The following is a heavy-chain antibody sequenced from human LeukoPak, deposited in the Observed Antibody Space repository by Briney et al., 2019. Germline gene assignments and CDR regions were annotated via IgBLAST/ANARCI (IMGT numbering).Heavy chain of an antibody. CDR2: INWHGKST. Sequence: GGSLRLSCGGSGFSFDEYGMSWVRQVPGKGLEWVSGINWHGKSTGYADSVKGRFTISRDNSKNTLYLQMNSLRAEDTAVYYCARILWFGELEQALDYWGQGTLVTVSS. CDR3: ARILWFGELEQALDY. J-gene: IGHJ4*02. D-gene: IGHD3-10*01. CDR1: GFSFDEYG. V-gene: IGHV3-20*04.